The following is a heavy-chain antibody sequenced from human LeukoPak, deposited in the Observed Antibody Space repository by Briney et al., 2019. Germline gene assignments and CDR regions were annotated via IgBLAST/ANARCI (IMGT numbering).Heavy chain of an antibody. Sequence: GGTLRLSCAASGFTFSSYGMSWVRQAPGKGLEWVSAISGSGGSTYYADSVKGRFTISRDNAKNSLYLQMNSLRAEDTAVYYCARDRDSIAFDIWGRGTMVTVSS. J-gene: IGHJ3*02. CDR3: ARDRDSIAFDI. D-gene: IGHD3-22*01. CDR2: ISGSGGST. CDR1: GFTFSSYG. V-gene: IGHV3-23*01.